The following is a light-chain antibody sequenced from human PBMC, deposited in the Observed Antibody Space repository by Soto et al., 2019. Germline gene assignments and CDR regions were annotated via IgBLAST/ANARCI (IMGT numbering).Light chain of an antibody. Sequence: QSALAQPPSASGTPGQRVTISCSGSSSNIGSNTVNWYQQLPGTAPKLPIYSNNQRPSGVPDRFSGSKSGTSASLAISGLQSEDEADYYCAAWDDSLNGWVFGGGTQLTVL. CDR1: SSNIGSNT. V-gene: IGLV1-44*01. J-gene: IGLJ3*02. CDR3: AAWDDSLNGWV. CDR2: SNN.